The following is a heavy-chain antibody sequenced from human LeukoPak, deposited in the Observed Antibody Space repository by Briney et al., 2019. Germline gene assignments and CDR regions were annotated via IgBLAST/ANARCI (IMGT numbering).Heavy chain of an antibody. V-gene: IGHV3-7*01. CDR3: ASAPGAGYYGMDV. CDR1: GSTFSSYW. D-gene: IGHD6-19*01. J-gene: IGHJ6*02. CDR2: IKQDGSEK. Sequence: PGGSLRLSCAASGSTFSSYWMSWVRQAPGKGLEWVANIKQDGSEKYYVDSVKGRFTISRDDAKNSLYLQMDSLRAEDTAVYYCASAPGAGYYGMDVWGQGTTVTVSS.